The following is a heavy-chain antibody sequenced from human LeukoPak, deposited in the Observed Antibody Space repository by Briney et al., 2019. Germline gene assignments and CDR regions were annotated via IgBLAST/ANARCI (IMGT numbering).Heavy chain of an antibody. D-gene: IGHD6-13*01. V-gene: IGHV1-18*01. Sequence: ASVKVSCKASGYTFTSYGISWVRQAPGQGLEWMGWISAYNGNTYYAQKLQGRVTMTTDTSTSTAYMELRSLRSDDTAVYYCARDLAGAATGTIPLFDYWGQGTLVTVSS. J-gene: IGHJ4*02. CDR2: ISAYNGNT. CDR1: GYTFTSYG. CDR3: ARDLAGAATGTIPLFDY.